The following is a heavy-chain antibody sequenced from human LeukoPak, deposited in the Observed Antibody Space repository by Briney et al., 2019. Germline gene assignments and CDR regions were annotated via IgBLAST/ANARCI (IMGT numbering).Heavy chain of an antibody. CDR1: GFTFSSYE. V-gene: IGHV3-7*05. CDR2: IKHDGSER. CDR3: ARDGMGTIKAFDI. Sequence: GGSLRLSCAASGFTFSSYEMNWVRQAPGKGLEWVANIKHDGSERYYVDSVKGRFTISRDNAKNSLYVQMSSLRAEDTAVYYCARDGMGTIKAFDIWGQGTMVTVSS. J-gene: IGHJ3*02. D-gene: IGHD4/OR15-4a*01.